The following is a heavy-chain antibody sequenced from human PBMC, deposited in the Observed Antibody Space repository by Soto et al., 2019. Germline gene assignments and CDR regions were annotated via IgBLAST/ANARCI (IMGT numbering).Heavy chain of an antibody. V-gene: IGHV3-49*03. D-gene: IGHD5-12*01. CDR2: IRSKAYGGTT. J-gene: IGHJ4*02. CDR1: GFTFGDYA. CDR3: TRDPGEEWLRCDFDY. Sequence: GGSLRLSCTASGFTFGDYAMSWFRQAPGKGLEWVGFIRSKAYGGTTEYAASVKGRFTISRDDSKSIAYLQMNSLKTEDTAVYYCTRDPGEEWLRCDFDYWGQGTLVTVSS.